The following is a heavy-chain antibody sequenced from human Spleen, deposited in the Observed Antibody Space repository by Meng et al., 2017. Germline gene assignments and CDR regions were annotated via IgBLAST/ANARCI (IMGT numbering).Heavy chain of an antibody. D-gene: IGHD3-22*01. CDR1: GFTFSSYA. J-gene: IGHJ4*02. CDR2: ISGSGGST. Sequence: GGSLRLSCAASGFTFSSYAMSWVRQAPGKGLEWVSEISGSGGSTYYADSVKGRFTISRDNSKNTLYLQMNSLRAEDTAVYYCARDRVDRAYDSSGYYVYWGQGTLVTVSS. V-gene: IGHV3-23*01. CDR3: ARDRVDRAYDSSGYYVY.